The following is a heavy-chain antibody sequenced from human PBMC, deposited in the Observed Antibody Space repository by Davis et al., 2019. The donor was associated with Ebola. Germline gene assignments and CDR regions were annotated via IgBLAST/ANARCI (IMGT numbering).Heavy chain of an antibody. Sequence: MPSETLSLTCVVSANSCSWVRQTPGMGLEWIGEIYDSGRANYNPSLKSRLTISVDRSKNQVSLQLTSVTDADTGVYYCARAAAGGVFSYDYWGQGTLVTVSS. D-gene: IGHD6-13*01. V-gene: IGHV4/OR15-8*01. J-gene: IGHJ4*02. CDR2: IYDSGRA. CDR3: ARAAAGGVFSYDY. CDR1: ANS.